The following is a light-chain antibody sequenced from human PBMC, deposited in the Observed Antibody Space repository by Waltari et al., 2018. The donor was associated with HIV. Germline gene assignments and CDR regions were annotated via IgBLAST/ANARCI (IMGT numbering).Light chain of an antibody. CDR1: SNDLGGYNF. CDR2: EVS. Sequence: QSALTQPASVSGSPGQSIPISCTGTSNDLGGYNFVSWYQHHPGKAPKLMISEVSKRPSGVSDRFSGSKSGNTASLTISGLQAEDEADYYCSSYTSSNTLIFGGGTRLTVL. V-gene: IGLV2-14*01. J-gene: IGLJ2*01. CDR3: SSYTSSNTLI.